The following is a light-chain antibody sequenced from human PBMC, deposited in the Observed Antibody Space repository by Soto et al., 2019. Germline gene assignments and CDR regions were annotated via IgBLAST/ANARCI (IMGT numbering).Light chain of an antibody. CDR2: GAS. Sequence: DIQMTQSPSSLSADVGDRVTITCRASQSLSDYLNWYQQKPGKAPNLLIHGASTLQSGVPSRFSGVGSGTEFTLTISSLQPEDFATYYCQQSYDVRLSFGGGTKV. CDR3: QQSYDVRLS. CDR1: QSLSDY. V-gene: IGKV1-39*01. J-gene: IGKJ4*01.